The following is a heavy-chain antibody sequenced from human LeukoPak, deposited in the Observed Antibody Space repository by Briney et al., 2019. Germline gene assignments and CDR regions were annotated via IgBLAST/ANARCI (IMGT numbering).Heavy chain of an antibody. V-gene: IGHV1-24*01. Sequence: ASVKVSCKVSGYTLTELSMHWVRQAPGKGLEWMGGFDPEDGETIYAQKFQGRVTMTEDTSTDTAYMELSSLRSEDTAVYYCARSTTGIAAVKDAFDIWGQGTMVTVSS. CDR3: ARSTTGIAAVKDAFDI. J-gene: IGHJ3*02. D-gene: IGHD6-13*01. CDR2: FDPEDGET. CDR1: GYTLTELS.